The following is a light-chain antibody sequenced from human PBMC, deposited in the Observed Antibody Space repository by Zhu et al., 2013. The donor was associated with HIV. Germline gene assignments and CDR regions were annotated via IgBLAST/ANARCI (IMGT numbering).Light chain of an antibody. Sequence: EIVLTQSPGTLSLSPGDRASLSCRASQSVSSNYLAWYQHKPGQAPRLVMYETSKRATGIPARFSGSGSETDFTLTISSLEPEDFAVYYCQQYGKSPLTFGGGTTVEIK. CDR3: QQYGKSPLT. CDR2: ETS. V-gene: IGKV3-20*01. CDR1: QSVSSNY. J-gene: IGKJ4*01.